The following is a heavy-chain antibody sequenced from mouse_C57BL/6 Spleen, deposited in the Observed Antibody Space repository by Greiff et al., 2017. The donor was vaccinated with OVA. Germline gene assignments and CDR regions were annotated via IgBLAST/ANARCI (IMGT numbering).Heavy chain of an antibody. J-gene: IGHJ4*01. CDR2: ISDGGSYT. Sequence: EVKLVESGGGLVKPGGSLKLSCAASGFTFSSYAMSWVRQTPEKRLEWVATISDGGSYTYYPDNVKGRFTISRDNAKNNLYLQMSHLKSEDTAMYYCARGYLYAMDYWGQGTSVTVSS. CDR3: ARGYLYAMDY. V-gene: IGHV5-4*03. D-gene: IGHD1-2*01. CDR1: GFTFSSYA.